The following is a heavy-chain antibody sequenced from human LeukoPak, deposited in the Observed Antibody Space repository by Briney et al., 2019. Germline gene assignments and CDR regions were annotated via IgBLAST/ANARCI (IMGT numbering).Heavy chain of an antibody. Sequence: GGSPRLSCAASGFTFTTSAISWVRQTPGEGLEWVSTITGDGGTYYADSLQGRFIISRDNSKHTVYLHMNNLRAEDTAVYYCARRLLVGTTVRPYFDYWGQGTLVTVSS. V-gene: IGHV3-23*01. CDR3: ARRLLVGTTVRPYFDY. CDR1: GFTFTTSA. D-gene: IGHD1-26*01. J-gene: IGHJ4*02. CDR2: ITGDGGT.